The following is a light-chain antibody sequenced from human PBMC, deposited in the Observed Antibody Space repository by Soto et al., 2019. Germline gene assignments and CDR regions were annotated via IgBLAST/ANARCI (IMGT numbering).Light chain of an antibody. J-gene: IGLJ2*01. CDR1: TGAVTSTFY. CDR2: STS. V-gene: IGLV7-43*01. CDR3: LLYYGGVRV. Sequence: QTVGTQEPSLSVSPGGTVTLTCASSTGAVTSTFYPNWFQQKPGQAPRSLIYSTSNRHPWTPARFSGSLLGVRAALTLSSVQPEDEADYYCLLYYGGVRVFGGGTKLTVL.